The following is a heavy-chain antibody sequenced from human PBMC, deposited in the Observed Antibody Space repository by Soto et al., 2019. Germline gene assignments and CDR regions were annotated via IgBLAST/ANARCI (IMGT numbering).Heavy chain of an antibody. CDR2: INTYNGYT. Sequence: QVHLVQSGAEVKKPGASVKVSCKASGYTFTSCGISWVRQAPGQGLEWMGLINTYNGYTNYPQNFQGRVTMTTDTSTGTVYMELRSLTSDDTAVYYCARDLTKGLDVWGQWTAFTVSS. CDR1: GYTFTSCG. D-gene: IGHD4-4*01. J-gene: IGHJ6*02. V-gene: IGHV1-18*01. CDR3: ARDLTKGLDV.